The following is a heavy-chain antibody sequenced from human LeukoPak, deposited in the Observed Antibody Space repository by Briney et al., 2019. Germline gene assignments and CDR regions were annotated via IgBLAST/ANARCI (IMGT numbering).Heavy chain of an antibody. CDR1: GGSFSGYY. J-gene: IGHJ3*02. V-gene: IGHV4-34*01. Sequence: SETLSLTCAVFGGSFSGYYWTWIRQPPGKGLEWIGEINHSGSTNYNPSLKSRVTISVDTSKNQFSPKLGSVTAADTAVYFCACLTTAEAFDIWGQGTMVTVSS. D-gene: IGHD3-22*01. CDR2: INHSGST. CDR3: ACLTTAEAFDI.